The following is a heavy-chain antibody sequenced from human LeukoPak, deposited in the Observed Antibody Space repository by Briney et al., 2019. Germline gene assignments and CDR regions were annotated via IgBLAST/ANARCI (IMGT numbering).Heavy chain of an antibody. CDR3: ARVGYSDFWSGYYWDY. D-gene: IGHD3-3*01. J-gene: IGHJ4*02. CDR2: ISSSGTTI. V-gene: IGHV3-48*01. Sequence: PGGSLRLSCAAPGFTFNRYSMNWVRQAPGKGLEWLSYISSSGTTIYYADSVQGRFIISRDNARNSLYLQMNSLRAEDTAVYYCARVGYSDFWSGYYWDYWGQGTLATVSS. CDR1: GFTFNRYS.